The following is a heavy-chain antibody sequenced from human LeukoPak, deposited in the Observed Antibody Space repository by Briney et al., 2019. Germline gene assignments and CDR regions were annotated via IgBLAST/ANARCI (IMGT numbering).Heavy chain of an antibody. Sequence: SETLSLTCTVPGGSISSYYWSWIRQPAGKGLEWIGRIYTSGSPTYNPSLKRRVTMSLGTSKNQFSLKLSSVTAADTAVYYCARLSSSWYQDWYFDLWGRGTLVTVSS. J-gene: IGHJ2*01. D-gene: IGHD6-13*01. V-gene: IGHV4-4*07. CDR3: ARLSSSWYQDWYFDL. CDR1: GGSISSYY. CDR2: IYTSGSP.